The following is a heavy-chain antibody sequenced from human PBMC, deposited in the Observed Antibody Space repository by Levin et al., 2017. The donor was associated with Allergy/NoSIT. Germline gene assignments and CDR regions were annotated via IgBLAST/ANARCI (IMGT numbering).Heavy chain of an antibody. D-gene: IGHD6-13*01. J-gene: IGHJ4*02. V-gene: IGHV3-9*01. CDR1: GFTFDDYA. Sequence: GGSLRLSCAASGFTFDDYAMHWVRQAPGKGLEWVSGISWNSGSIGYADSVKGRFTISRDNAKNSLYLQMNSLRAEDTALYYCAKLAAAGKPGGKNYYFDYWGQGTLVTVSS. CDR3: AKLAAAGKPGGKNYYFDY. CDR2: ISWNSGSI.